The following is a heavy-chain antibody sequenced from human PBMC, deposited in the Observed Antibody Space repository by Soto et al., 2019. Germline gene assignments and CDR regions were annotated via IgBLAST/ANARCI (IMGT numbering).Heavy chain of an antibody. Sequence: SETLSLTCTVSGGSISSYYWSWIRQPPGKGLEWIGYIYYSGSTNYNPSLKSRVTISVDTSKNQFSLKLSSVTAADTAVYYCVRGIDCSSTSCYGAPNWFDPWGQGTLVTVSS. CDR3: VRGIDCSSTSCYGAPNWFDP. J-gene: IGHJ5*02. V-gene: IGHV4-59*01. CDR1: GGSISSYY. CDR2: IYYSGST. D-gene: IGHD2-2*01.